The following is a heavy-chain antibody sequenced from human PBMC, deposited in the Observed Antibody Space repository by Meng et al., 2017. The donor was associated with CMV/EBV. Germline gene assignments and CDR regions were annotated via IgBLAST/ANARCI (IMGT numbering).Heavy chain of an antibody. Sequence: GSLRLSCAASGFPFSSYGMHWVRQAPGQGLEWVAVIWYDGSNKYYADSVKGRFTISRDNSKNTLYLQMNSLRAEDTAVYYCAKVGHIVDAFDIWGQGTMVTVSS. D-gene: IGHD2-21*01. CDR3: AKVGHIVDAFDI. V-gene: IGHV3-33*06. J-gene: IGHJ3*02. CDR2: IWYDGSNK. CDR1: GFPFSSYG.